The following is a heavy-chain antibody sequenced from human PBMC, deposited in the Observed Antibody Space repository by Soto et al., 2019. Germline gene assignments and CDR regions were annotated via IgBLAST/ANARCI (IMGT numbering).Heavy chain of an antibody. CDR1: GYNFINYG. Sequence: ASVKVSCKASGYNFINYGISWVRQAPGQGLEWMGWVSVYKGNTNYAQKLQGRVSMTTDTSTSTAYMELRSLRSDDTAVYYCVRNLDGAGPYYNDYRGRGTHATVSS. J-gene: IGHJ4*02. D-gene: IGHD3-10*01. CDR2: VSVYKGNT. V-gene: IGHV1-18*01. CDR3: VRNLDGAGPYYNDY.